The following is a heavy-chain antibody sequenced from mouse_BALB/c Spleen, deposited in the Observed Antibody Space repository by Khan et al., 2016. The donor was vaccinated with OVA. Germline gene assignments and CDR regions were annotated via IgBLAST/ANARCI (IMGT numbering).Heavy chain of an antibody. V-gene: IGHV1S132*01. CDR1: GYTFTSYW. CDR3: ARGYIGNYEFAY. CDR2: IFPGTGTT. Sequence: QVQLQQSGAELVKPGASVKLSCKTSGYTFTSYWIQWVKQRPGQGLGWIGEIFPGTGTTYYNENFKGKATLTIDTSSTPAYMQLSGLTSEDSAVYFCARGYIGNYEFAYWGQGTLVTVSS. D-gene: IGHD2-1*01. J-gene: IGHJ3*01.